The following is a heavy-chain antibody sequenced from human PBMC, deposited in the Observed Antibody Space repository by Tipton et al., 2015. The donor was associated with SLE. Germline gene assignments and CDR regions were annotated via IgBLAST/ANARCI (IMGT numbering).Heavy chain of an antibody. Sequence: TLSLTCAVYGGSFSGYYWSWIRQPPGRGLEWIGEINHSGSTNYNPSLKCRVTISVDTSKNQFSLKLSSVTAADTAVYYCARVLTVVPAANVYMDVWGKGTTVTVSS. CDR2: INHSGST. D-gene: IGHD2-2*01. J-gene: IGHJ6*03. CDR1: GGSFSGYY. CDR3: ARVLTVVPAANVYMDV. V-gene: IGHV4-34*01.